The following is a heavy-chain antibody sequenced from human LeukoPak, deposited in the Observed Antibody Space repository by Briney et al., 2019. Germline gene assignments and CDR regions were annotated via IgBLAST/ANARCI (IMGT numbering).Heavy chain of an antibody. J-gene: IGHJ4*02. D-gene: IGHD3-10*01. CDR1: GFTFSSYG. Sequence: GRSLRLSCAASGFTFSSYGMHWVRQAPGKGLEWVAVIWYGGSNKYYADSVKGRFTISRDNSKNTLYLQMNSLRAEDTAVYYCAKDRVYGEYYFDYWGQGTLVTVSS. CDR2: IWYGGSNK. CDR3: AKDRVYGEYYFDY. V-gene: IGHV3-30*18.